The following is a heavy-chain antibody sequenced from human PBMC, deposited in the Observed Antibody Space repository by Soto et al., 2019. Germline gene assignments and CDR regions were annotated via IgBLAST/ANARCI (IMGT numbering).Heavy chain of an antibody. V-gene: IGHV1-46*01. CDR3: AKDRTIFGVRKTQIIMDV. J-gene: IGHJ6*02. D-gene: IGHD3-3*01. CDR2: ISGSGGST. Sequence: ASVKVSCKASGYTFTSYYMHWVRQAPGQGLEWMGIISGSGGSTSYAQKFQGRVTMTRDTSTSTLYMELSSLRAEDTAVYYCAKDRTIFGVRKTQIIMDVWGQGTTVTVSS. CDR1: GYTFTSYY.